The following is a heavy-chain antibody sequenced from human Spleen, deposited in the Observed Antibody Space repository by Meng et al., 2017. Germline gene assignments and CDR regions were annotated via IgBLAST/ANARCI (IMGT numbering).Heavy chain of an antibody. CDR1: GFSFRSLG. D-gene: IGHD5-18*01. J-gene: IGHJ4*02. Sequence: QVQLVESGGGVVQPGRSLMLSWAASGFSFRSLGMHWVRQAPGKGLEWVAVIWSDGDTKYYADSVKDRFTIYRENSKNTLHLQMNSLTAEDTAVYYCTGNSHIYGFDYWGPGTLVTVSS. CDR2: IWSDGDTK. V-gene: IGHV3-33*08. CDR3: TGNSHIYGFDY.